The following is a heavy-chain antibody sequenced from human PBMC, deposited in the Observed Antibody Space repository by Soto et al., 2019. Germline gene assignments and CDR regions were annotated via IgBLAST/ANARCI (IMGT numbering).Heavy chain of an antibody. CDR3: AREMSGAAPDY. Sequence: QVQLVEPGGGVVQPGRSLRLSCAASGFTFSSYGMHWVRQAPGKGLEWVAVIWYDGSNKYYADSVKGRFTISRDNSKNTLYLQMNSLRAEDTAVYYCAREMSGAAPDYWGQGTLVTVSS. CDR2: IWYDGSNK. D-gene: IGHD6-19*01. CDR1: GFTFSSYG. V-gene: IGHV3-33*01. J-gene: IGHJ4*02.